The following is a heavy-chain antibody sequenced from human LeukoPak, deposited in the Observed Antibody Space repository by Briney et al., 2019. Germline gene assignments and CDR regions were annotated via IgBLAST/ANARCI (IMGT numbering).Heavy chain of an antibody. J-gene: IGHJ4*02. Sequence: GGSLRLSCAASGFTFSNYWMTWVRQAPGKGLEWVANIKPDGSEKYYVDSVKGRFTISRDNAKNSLYLRMNSLRAEDTAVFYCARGRGLDYCGQGTLVTVSS. CDR1: GFTFSNYW. CDR2: IKPDGSEK. V-gene: IGHV3-7*01. CDR3: ARGRGLDY.